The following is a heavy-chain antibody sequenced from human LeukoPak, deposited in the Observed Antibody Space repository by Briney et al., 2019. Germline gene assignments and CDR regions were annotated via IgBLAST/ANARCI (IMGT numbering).Heavy chain of an antibody. V-gene: IGHV3-33*06. CDR2: IWYDGSNK. Sequence: GGSLRLSCAASGFTFSSYGMHWVRQAPGKGLEGVAVIWYDGSNKYYADSVKGRFTISRDNSKNTLYLQMNSLRAEDTAVYYCAKESRDSSSWYAQYYFDYWGQGTLVTVSS. J-gene: IGHJ4*02. CDR1: GFTFSSYG. D-gene: IGHD6-13*01. CDR3: AKESRDSSSWYAQYYFDY.